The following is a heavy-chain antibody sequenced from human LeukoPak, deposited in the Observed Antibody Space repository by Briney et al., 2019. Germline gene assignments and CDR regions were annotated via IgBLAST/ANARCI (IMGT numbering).Heavy chain of an antibody. D-gene: IGHD3-10*01. Sequence: GGSLRLSCAASGFTFSSYWMHWVRQAPGKGLVSVSRINSDGSSTSYPDSVKGRFTISRDNAKNTLYLQMNSLRAEDTAVYYCAREFTSSVAVDYWGQGTLVTVSS. J-gene: IGHJ4*02. V-gene: IGHV3-74*01. CDR3: AREFTSSVAVDY. CDR2: INSDGSST. CDR1: GFTFSSYW.